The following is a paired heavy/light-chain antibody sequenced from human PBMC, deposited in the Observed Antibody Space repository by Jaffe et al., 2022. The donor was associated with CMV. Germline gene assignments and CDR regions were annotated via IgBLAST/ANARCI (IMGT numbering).Light chain of an antibody. V-gene: IGLV2-23*02. J-gene: IGLJ3*02. Sequence: QSALTQPASLSGSLGQSITISCTGTNSDVGSYNLVSWYQQHPGRAPQVIIYDVTERPSGVSNRFSGSKSGNTASLTISGLQAEDEADYYCFSYAGSSTFEVIGGGTRLTV. CDR1: NSDVGSYNL. CDR2: DVT. CDR3: FSYAGSSTFEV.
Heavy chain of an antibody. CDR1: GYTFTTYY. CDR3: ARIRSLVHYDY. V-gene: IGHV1-46*01. D-gene: IGHD6-6*01. J-gene: IGHJ4*02. Sequence: QVQVVQSGAELKRPGASVNISCTTSGYTFTTYYIHWVRQAPGQGLEWIGIINPSGGRTTYAEKFQGRVSLTTDTSTNTVFLALSSLRSEDTAVYYCARIRSLVHYDYWGQGTLVTVSS. CDR2: INPSGGRT.